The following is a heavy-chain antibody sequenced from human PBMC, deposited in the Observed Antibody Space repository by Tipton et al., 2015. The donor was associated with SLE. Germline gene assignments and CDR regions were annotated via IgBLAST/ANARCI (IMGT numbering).Heavy chain of an antibody. CDR1: GFTFSSYA. V-gene: IGHV3-64D*06. CDR2: ISSNGGST. J-gene: IGHJ3*02. D-gene: IGHD5-18*01. CDR3: VKDLGGTWIQLWFGAFDI. Sequence: SLRLSCSASGFTFSSYAMHWVRQAPGKGLEYVSAISSNGGSTYYADSVKGRFTISRDNSKNTLYLQMSSLRAEDTAVYYCVKDLGGTWIQLWFGAFDIWGQGTMVTVSS.